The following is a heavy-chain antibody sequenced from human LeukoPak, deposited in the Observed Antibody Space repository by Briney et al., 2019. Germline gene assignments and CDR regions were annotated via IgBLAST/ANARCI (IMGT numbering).Heavy chain of an antibody. CDR2: IYYSGST. D-gene: IGHD5-18*01. CDR1: GGSISSYY. J-gene: IGHJ4*02. CDR3: ARHEYSYGYQYYFDY. Sequence: SETLSLTCTVSGGSISSYYWSWIRQPPGKGLEWIGYIYYSGSTNYNPSLKSRVTISVDTSKNQFSLKLSSVTAADTAVCYCARHEYSYGYQYYFDYWGQRTLVTVSS. V-gene: IGHV4-59*08.